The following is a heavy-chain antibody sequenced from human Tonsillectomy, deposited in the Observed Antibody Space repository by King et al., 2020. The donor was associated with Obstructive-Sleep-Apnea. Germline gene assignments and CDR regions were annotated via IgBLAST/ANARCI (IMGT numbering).Heavy chain of an antibody. CDR2: ISYDESST. J-gene: IGHJ4*02. D-gene: IGHD6-19*01. Sequence: VQLVESGGGVVQPGRSLRLSCAASGFPFSAYAMHWVRQAPGKGLELVALISYDESSTYSADSVEGRFTISRDNSKNTLYLQMNSLRAEDTAVYYCARDRTQWLDPVFGYWGQGTLVTGPS. CDR1: GFPFSAYA. CDR3: ARDRTQWLDPVFGY. V-gene: IGHV3-30-3*01.